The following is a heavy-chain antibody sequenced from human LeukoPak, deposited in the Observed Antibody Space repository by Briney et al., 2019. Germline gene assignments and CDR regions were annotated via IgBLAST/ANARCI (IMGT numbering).Heavy chain of an antibody. Sequence: ASVKVPCKASGYTLTNYAMKWVRQAPGQRLEWMGWINAGNGNTKYSQEFQGRVTITRDTSASTAYMELSSLRSEDMAVYYCARGAYSSSWYPGSYYMDVWGKGTTVTVSS. J-gene: IGHJ6*03. D-gene: IGHD6-13*01. V-gene: IGHV1-3*03. CDR1: GYTLTNYA. CDR2: INAGNGNT. CDR3: ARGAYSSSWYPGSYYMDV.